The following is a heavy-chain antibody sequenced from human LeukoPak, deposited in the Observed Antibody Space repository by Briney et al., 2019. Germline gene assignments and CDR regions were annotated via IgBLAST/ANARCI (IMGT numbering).Heavy chain of an antibody. D-gene: IGHD3-10*01. V-gene: IGHV4-34*01. CDR2: INHSGST. Sequence: SETLSLTCAVYGGSFSGYYWSWIRQPPGKGLEWIGEINHSGSTNYNPSLKSRVTISVDTSKNQFSLKLSSVTAADTAVYYCARGTTMVRGVMRYCYGMDVWGKGTTVTVSS. CDR1: GGSFSGYY. J-gene: IGHJ6*04. CDR3: ARGTTMVRGVMRYCYGMDV.